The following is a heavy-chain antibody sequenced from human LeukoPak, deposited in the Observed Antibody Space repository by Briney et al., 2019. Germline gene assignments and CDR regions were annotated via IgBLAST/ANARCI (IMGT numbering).Heavy chain of an antibody. CDR2: ISYDGSNK. CDR1: GFTFSSYA. J-gene: IGHJ6*04. D-gene: IGHD3-10*01. V-gene: IGHV3-30*04. Sequence: SEGSLRLSCAASGFTFSSYAMHWVRQAPGKGLEWVAVISYDGSNKYYADSVKGRFTISRDNSKNTLYLQMNSLRAEDTAVYYCARDEWFGELMNYYYYGMDVWGKGTTVTVSS. CDR3: ARDEWFGELMNYYYYGMDV.